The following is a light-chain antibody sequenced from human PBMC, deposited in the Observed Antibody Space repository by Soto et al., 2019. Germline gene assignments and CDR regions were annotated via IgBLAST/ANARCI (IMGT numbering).Light chain of an antibody. CDR1: KRVNSSF. Sequence: RATLSXXAREXSTVXRPXSKRVNSSFLAWYQQKPGQAPRLLIYAASIRATGIPDRFSGSGSGTDFTLTISSLEPEDFAAYYCHQYSRCPFTF. CDR3: HQYSRCPFT. J-gene: IGKJ3*01. CDR2: AAS. V-gene: IGKV3-20*01.